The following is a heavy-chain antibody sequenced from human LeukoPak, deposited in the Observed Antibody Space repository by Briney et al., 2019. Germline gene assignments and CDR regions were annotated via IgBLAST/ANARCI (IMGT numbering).Heavy chain of an antibody. CDR2: INAANSNT. J-gene: IGHJ5*02. CDR1: GYTFTNYA. D-gene: IGHD2-2*01. V-gene: IGHV1-3*01. Sequence: GASVKVSCKASGYTFTNYAIHWVRQAPGQRLEWMGWINAANSNTKYSEQFQGRVTITRDTSASTAYMEMSSLRSEDTAVYYCAGGYCSSTSCYAFSNWFDPWGQGTLVTVSS. CDR3: AGGYCSSTSCYAFSNWFDP.